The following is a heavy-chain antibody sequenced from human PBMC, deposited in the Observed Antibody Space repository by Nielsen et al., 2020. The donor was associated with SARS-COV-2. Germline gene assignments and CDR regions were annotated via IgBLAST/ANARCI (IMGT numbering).Heavy chain of an antibody. V-gene: IGHV3-9*01. D-gene: IGHD3-9*01. CDR3: AKIYDILTQDAFDI. CDR1: GFTFDDYA. CDR2: ISWNSGSI. J-gene: IGHJ3*02. Sequence: SLKISCAASGFTFDDYAMHWVRQAPGKGLEWVSGISWNSGSIGYADSVKGRFTISRDNAKNSLYLQMNSLRAEDTALYYCAKIYDILTQDAFDIWGQGTMVTVSS.